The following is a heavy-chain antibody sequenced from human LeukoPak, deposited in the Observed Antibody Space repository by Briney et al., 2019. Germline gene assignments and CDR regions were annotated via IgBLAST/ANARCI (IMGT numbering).Heavy chain of an antibody. Sequence: PSETLSLTCAVYGGSFSGYYWIWIRQPPGKGLEWIGEINPSGITHYNPSLKSRVTISLDTSKTQFSLNLSSVTAADTAVYYCARAYHNWYFDLWGRGTLVTVSS. J-gene: IGHJ2*01. CDR2: INPSGIT. CDR3: ARAYHNWYFDL. CDR1: GGSFSGYY. D-gene: IGHD3-22*01. V-gene: IGHV4-34*01.